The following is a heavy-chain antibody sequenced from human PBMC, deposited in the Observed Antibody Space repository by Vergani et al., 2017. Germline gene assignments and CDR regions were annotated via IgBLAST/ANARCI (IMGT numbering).Heavy chain of an antibody. D-gene: IGHD6-13*01. CDR3: ARGSASWYSSSWYFRGWYCDL. J-gene: IGHJ2*01. V-gene: IGHV4-34*01. Sequence: QVQLPQWGAGLLKPSETLSLTCAVYGGSFSGYYWSWIRQPPGRGLEWIGEINHSGSTNYNPSLKSRVTISVDTSKNQFSLKLSSVTAADTAVYYCARGSASWYSSSWYFRGWYCDLWGRGTLVTVSS. CDR1: GGSFSGYY. CDR2: INHSGST.